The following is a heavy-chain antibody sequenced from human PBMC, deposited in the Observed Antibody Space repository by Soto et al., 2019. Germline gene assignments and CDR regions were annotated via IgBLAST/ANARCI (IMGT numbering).Heavy chain of an antibody. CDR1: GYSFTSYW. J-gene: IGHJ6*02. V-gene: IGHV5-51*01. CDR2: IYPGDSST. CDR3: ARQLVDGDYERYYYYYGMDV. D-gene: IGHD4-17*01. Sequence: GESLKISCKGSGYSFTSYWIGWVRQMPGKDLEWMGIIYPGDSSTRYNPSLQGQVTFSADMSINTAYLEWSSLKASDSALYYCARQLVDGDYERYYYYYGMDVWGQGTTVTVSS.